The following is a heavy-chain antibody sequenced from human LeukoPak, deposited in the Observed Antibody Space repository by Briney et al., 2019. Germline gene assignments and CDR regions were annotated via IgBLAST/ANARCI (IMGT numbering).Heavy chain of an antibody. CDR2: ISGSGDTT. Sequence: GGSLRLSCAASGFTFSSYAMNWVRQAPGKGLEWVSTISGSGDTTYYADSVKGHFTVSRDNSGNTLYLQMHSLRVEDTAVYYCARGDGIASGFDIWGQGTMVTVSS. CDR3: ARGDGIASGFDI. V-gene: IGHV3-23*01. CDR1: GFTFSSYA. J-gene: IGHJ3*02. D-gene: IGHD6-13*01.